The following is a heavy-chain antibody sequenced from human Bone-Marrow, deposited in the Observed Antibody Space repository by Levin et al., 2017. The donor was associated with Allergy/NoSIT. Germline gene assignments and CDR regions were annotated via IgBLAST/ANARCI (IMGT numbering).Heavy chain of an antibody. D-gene: IGHD2-2*01. CDR3: ARHYCSTSDCRYFYYMDV. Sequence: TLSLSCTVSGASMNSYYWSWIRQAPGKGLEWIAYMYYGGNSKYNPSLKSRVTMSIDTSKSQLSLRLTSMTAADTAVYYCARHYCSTSDCRYFYYMDVWGKGTTVTVSS. J-gene: IGHJ6*03. V-gene: IGHV4-59*01. CDR1: GASMNSYY. CDR2: MYYGGNS.